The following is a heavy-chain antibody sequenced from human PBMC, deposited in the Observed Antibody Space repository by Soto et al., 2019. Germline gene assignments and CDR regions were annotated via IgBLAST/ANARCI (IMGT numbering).Heavy chain of an antibody. J-gene: IGHJ6*02. CDR1: GDTFTNYD. CDR3: ARGRNGMDV. Sequence: QVQLVQSGAEVKKPGASVKVSCKASGDTFTNYDINWVRQATGQGLEWMGRMNPNSGNTGYAQKFQGRVTMTRHSSITTAYMELSSLRSEDTAVYYCARGRNGMDVWGQGTTVTVSS. CDR2: MNPNSGNT. V-gene: IGHV1-8*01.